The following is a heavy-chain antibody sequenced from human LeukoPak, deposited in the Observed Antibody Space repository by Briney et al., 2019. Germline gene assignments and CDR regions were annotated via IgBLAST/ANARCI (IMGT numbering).Heavy chain of an antibody. V-gene: IGHV3-30*04. CDR3: ARDHGGGSYFDY. CDR2: ISYDGSNK. Sequence: GGSLRLSCAASGFTFSSYAMHWVRRAPGKGLEWVAVISYDGSNKYYADSVKGRFTISRDNSKNTLYLQMNSLRAEDTAVYYCARDHGGGSYFDYWGQGTLVTVSS. J-gene: IGHJ4*02. D-gene: IGHD2-15*01. CDR1: GFTFSSYA.